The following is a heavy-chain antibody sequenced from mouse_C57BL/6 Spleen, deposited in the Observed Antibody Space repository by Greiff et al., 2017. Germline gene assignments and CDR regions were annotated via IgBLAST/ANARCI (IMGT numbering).Heavy chain of an antibody. V-gene: IGHV2-3*01. D-gene: IGHD2-4*01. J-gene: IGHJ3*01. CDR1: GFSLTSYG. CDR3: ASYYDYLWFAY. CDR2: IRGDGST. Sequence: QVQLQQSGPGLVAPSQSLSITCTVSGFSLTSYGVSWVRQPPGKGLEWLGVIRGDGSTNYHSALISRLSISKDNSKSQVFLKLNSLQTDETATYXCASYYDYLWFAYWGQGTLVTVSA.